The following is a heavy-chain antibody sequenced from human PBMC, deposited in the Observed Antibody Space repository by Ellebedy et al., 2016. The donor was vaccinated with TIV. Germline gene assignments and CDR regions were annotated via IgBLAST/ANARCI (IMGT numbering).Heavy chain of an antibody. J-gene: IGHJ5*02. CDR3: ARLGRSCDGGTCYERNYFDP. CDR1: GYRFTTYY. D-gene: IGHD2-15*01. Sequence: PGGSLRLSCQGSGYRFTTYYITWVRQLPGKGLEWMGKIDPSDSYTAYSPSFQNHVTISADKSTGTAYLQWSSLKASDTAMYYCARLGRSCDGGTCYERNYFDPWGQGTLVTVSS. CDR2: IDPSDSYT. V-gene: IGHV5-10-1*01.